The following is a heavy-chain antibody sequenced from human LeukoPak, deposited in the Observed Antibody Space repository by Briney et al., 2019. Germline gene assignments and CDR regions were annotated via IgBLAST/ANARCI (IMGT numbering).Heavy chain of an antibody. CDR2: INHSGST. D-gene: IGHD3-10*01. CDR3: ARHFYGSLYYFDY. J-gene: IGHJ4*02. V-gene: IGHV4-34*01. CDR1: AGSFSGYY. Sequence: PSETLSLTCADYAGSFSGYYWSWIRQPPGKGLEWIGEINHSGSTNYNPSLKSRVTISVDTSKNQFSLKLSSVTAADTAVYYCARHFYGSLYYFDYWGQGTLVTVSS.